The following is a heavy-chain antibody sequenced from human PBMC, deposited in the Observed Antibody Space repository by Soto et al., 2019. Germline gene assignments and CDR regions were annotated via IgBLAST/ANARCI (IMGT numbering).Heavy chain of an antibody. D-gene: IGHD4-17*01. CDR1: GFTFSSYA. Sequence: EVHLLESGGGLVQPGGSLRLSCAASGFTFSSYAMNWVRQAPGKGLEWVSSISGSGGSTYYADSVKGRFTISRDNSENTLFRQMNSLRAEDTAVYYCAKVAGSYGGNTGHCEYWGQGTLVNVSS. CDR2: ISGSGGST. V-gene: IGHV3-23*01. CDR3: AKVAGSYGGNTGHCEY. J-gene: IGHJ4*02.